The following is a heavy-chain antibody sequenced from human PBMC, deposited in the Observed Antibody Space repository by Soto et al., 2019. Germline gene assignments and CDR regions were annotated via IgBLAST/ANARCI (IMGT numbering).Heavy chain of an antibody. CDR3: AVAVAGPTAIGY. CDR2: INSDGSST. V-gene: IGHV3-74*01. Sequence: EVQLVESGGGLVQPVGSLRLSCAASGFTFSSYWMHWVRQAPGKGLVWVSRINSDGSSTSYADSVKGRFTISRDNPKNTLYLQTNSLRAEDTAVYYCAVAVAGPTAIGYWGQGTLVTVSS. J-gene: IGHJ4*02. D-gene: IGHD6-19*01. CDR1: GFTFSSYW.